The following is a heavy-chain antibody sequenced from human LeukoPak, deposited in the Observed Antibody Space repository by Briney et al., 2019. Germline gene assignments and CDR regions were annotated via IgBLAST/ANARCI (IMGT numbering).Heavy chain of an antibody. CDR1: GFTVRTNY. D-gene: IGHD3-16*02. J-gene: IGHJ4*02. Sequence: PGGSLRLSCAASGFTVRTNYMGWVRQAPGKGLEWVSSISSSSSYIYYADSVKGRFTISRDNAKNSLYLQMNSLRAEDTAVYYCARDSRTFGGVIVDYWGQGTLVTVSS. V-gene: IGHV3-21*01. CDR2: ISSSSSYI. CDR3: ARDSRTFGGVIVDY.